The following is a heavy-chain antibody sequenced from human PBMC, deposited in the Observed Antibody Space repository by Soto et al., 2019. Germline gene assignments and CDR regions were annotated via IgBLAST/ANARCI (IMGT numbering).Heavy chain of an antibody. J-gene: IGHJ4*02. V-gene: IGHV3-23*01. CDR1: GFTFGSSS. Sequence: PGGSLRLSCAASGFTFGSSSFSWVRRAPGMGLEWVSAITGSXTHTYYSDSVKGRFDVSMDNSKNTLYLQMNSLRAEDTAVYYCAQISYSGDYFPGYWGLGTLVTVSS. CDR2: ITGSXTHT. CDR3: AQISYSGDYFPGY. D-gene: IGHD1-26*01.